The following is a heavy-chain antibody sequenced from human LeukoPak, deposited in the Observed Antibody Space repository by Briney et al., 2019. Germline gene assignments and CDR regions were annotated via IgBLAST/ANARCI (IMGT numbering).Heavy chain of an antibody. V-gene: IGHV4-59*12. J-gene: IGHJ3*02. D-gene: IGHD6-13*01. CDR2: IYDSGTT. Sequence: SETLSLTCTVSGGSFGNYYWSWIRQPPGKGLEWIGYIYDSGTTNYNPSLKSRVTISVDTATNQFSLKLSSVTAADTAVYYCARGSSWAAFDIWGQGTMVTVSS. CDR1: GGSFGNYY. CDR3: ARGSSWAAFDI.